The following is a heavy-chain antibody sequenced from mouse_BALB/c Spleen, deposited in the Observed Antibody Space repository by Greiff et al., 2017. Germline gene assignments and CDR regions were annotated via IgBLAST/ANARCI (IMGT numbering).Heavy chain of an antibody. V-gene: IGHV1S22*01. J-gene: IGHJ3*01. CDR1: GYTFTSYW. CDR3: TRDGNSFAY. CDR2: IYPGSGST. Sequence: LQQPGSELVRPGASVKLSCKASGYTFTSYWMHWVKQRHGQGLEWIGNIYPGSGSTNYDEKFKSKGTLTVDTSSSTAYMHLSSLTSEDSAVYYGTRDGNSFAYWGQGTLVTVSA. D-gene: IGHD2-1*01.